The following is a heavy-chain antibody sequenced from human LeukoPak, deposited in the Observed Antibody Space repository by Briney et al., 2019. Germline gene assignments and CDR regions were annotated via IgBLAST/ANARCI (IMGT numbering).Heavy chain of an antibody. CDR2: ITSSGTTR. Sequence: PGGSLRLSCAASGFTFSTYYMSWIRQAPGKGLEWLSYITSSGTTRDYADSVKGRFTISRDNAKNSLYLQMNSLRAEDMAVYYCARDNNSGFDYWGQGILVTVSS. D-gene: IGHD1/OR15-1a*01. J-gene: IGHJ4*02. V-gene: IGHV3-11*04. CDR3: ARDNNSGFDY. CDR1: GFTFSTYY.